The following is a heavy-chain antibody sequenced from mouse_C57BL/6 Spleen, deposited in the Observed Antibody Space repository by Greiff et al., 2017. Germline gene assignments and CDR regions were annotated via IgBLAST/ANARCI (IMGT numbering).Heavy chain of an antibody. V-gene: IGHV1-53*01. Sequence: QVQLQQPGTELVKPGASVKLSCKASGYTFTSYWMHWVKQRPGQGLEWIGNINPSNGGTNYNEKFKSKATLTVDKSSSTAYMQLSSLTSEDSAFYYRARGEYDGTWFAEWGQGTLVTVSA. D-gene: IGHD2-14*01. J-gene: IGHJ3*01. CDR2: INPSNGGT. CDR1: GYTFTSYW. CDR3: ARGEYDGTWFAE.